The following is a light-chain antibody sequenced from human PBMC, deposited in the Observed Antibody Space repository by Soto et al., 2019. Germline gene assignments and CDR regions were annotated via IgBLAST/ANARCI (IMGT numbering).Light chain of an antibody. CDR2: EVN. J-gene: IGLJ1*01. V-gene: IGLV2-8*01. CDR1: SRDVGGYNY. CDR3: SSYAGSNNYV. Sequence: QSVLTQPPSASGSPGQSVTISCTGTSRDVGGYNYVSWYQQYPGKAPKLMIYEVNKRPSGVPDRFSGSKSGNTASLTVSGLQAEDEADYYCSSYAGSNNYVFGTGTKLTVL.